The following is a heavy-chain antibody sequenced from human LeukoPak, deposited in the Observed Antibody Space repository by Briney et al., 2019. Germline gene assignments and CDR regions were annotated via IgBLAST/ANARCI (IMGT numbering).Heavy chain of an antibody. CDR2: IYYSGST. CDR3: VRGAVAGRGYFDS. D-gene: IGHD6-19*01. CDR1: ADSISSYC. J-gene: IGHJ4*02. V-gene: IGHV4-59*01. Sequence: TSETLSLTCTVSADSISSYCWNWIRQPPGKGLEWIGYIYYSGSTNYNPSLKSRVTISVDTSKNQFSLALSSVTAADTAVYYCVRGAVAGRGYFDSWGQGTLVTVSS.